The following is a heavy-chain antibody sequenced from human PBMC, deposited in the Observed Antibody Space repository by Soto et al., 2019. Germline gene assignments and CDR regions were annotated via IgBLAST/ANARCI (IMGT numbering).Heavy chain of an antibody. Sequence: SVKVSCKASGGTFSSYAISWVRQAPGQGLEWMGGIIPIFGTANYAQKFQGRATITADESTSTAYMELSSLRSEDTAVYYCARDFLGSGLLLAYYYGMDVWGQGTTVTVSS. D-gene: IGHD6-19*01. CDR2: IIPIFGTA. CDR1: GGTFSSYA. J-gene: IGHJ6*01. CDR3: ARDFLGSGLLLAYYYGMDV. V-gene: IGHV1-69*13.